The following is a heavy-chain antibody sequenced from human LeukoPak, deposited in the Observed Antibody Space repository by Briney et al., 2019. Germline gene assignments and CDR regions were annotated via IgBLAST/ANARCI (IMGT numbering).Heavy chain of an antibody. CDR1: GGTFSSYA. Sequence: SVKVSCKASGGTFSSYAISWVRQAPGQGLEWMGGIIPIFGTANYAQKFQGRVTITADESTSTAYMELSSLRSEDTAVYYCARVSCSSTSSPGSFDYWGQGTLVTVSS. V-gene: IGHV1-69*13. CDR3: ARVSCSSTSSPGSFDY. J-gene: IGHJ4*02. CDR2: IIPIFGTA. D-gene: IGHD2-2*01.